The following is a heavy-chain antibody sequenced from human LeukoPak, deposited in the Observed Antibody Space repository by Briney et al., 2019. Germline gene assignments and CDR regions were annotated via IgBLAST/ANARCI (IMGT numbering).Heavy chain of an antibody. Sequence: SETLSLTCTVSGVSISSYYWSWIRQPPGKGREWMGYIYYSGSTNYNPSLKSRVTISVDTSKNQFSLKLSSVTAADTAVYYCARERSGYYYDSSGPWGAFDIWGQGTMVTVSS. D-gene: IGHD3-22*01. V-gene: IGHV4-59*01. CDR2: IYYSGST. J-gene: IGHJ3*02. CDR1: GVSISSYY. CDR3: ARERSGYYYDSSGPWGAFDI.